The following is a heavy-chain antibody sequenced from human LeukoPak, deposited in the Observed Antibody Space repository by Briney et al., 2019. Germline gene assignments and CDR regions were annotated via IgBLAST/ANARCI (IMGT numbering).Heavy chain of an antibody. CDR1: GFTVSSNY. J-gene: IGHJ4*02. CDR2: IYSGGST. V-gene: IGHV3-66*01. D-gene: IGHD4-17*01. Sequence: GSLRLSCAASGFTVSSNYMSWVRQAPGKGLEWVSVIYSGGSTYYADSVKGRFTISRDNSKNTLYLQMNSLRAEDTAVYYCARVDYGDYGFDYWGQGTLVTVSS. CDR3: ARVDYGDYGFDY.